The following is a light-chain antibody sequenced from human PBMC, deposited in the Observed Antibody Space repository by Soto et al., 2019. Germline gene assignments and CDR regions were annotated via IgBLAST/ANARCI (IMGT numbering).Light chain of an antibody. V-gene: IGKV3-20*01. J-gene: IGKJ1*01. CDR3: HQYGSSLGT. Sequence: IVMTQSPATLSVSPWEGATLSCRASQSVTGTNLAWYQQRPGQAPRLLIYDAVRRATGIPDRFSGSGSGTDFTLTISSLQPEDFAVYYCHQYGSSLGTFGQGTKVDIK. CDR2: DAV. CDR1: QSVTGTN.